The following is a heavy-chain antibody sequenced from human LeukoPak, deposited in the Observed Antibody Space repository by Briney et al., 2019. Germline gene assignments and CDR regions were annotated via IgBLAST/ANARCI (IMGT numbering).Heavy chain of an antibody. CDR3: ARSMTSRLFYFDY. Sequence: GESLKISCKGSGYSFTSYWIGWLRQMPGKGLEWMGIIYPGDSDTRYSPSFQGQVTISADKSISTAYLQWSSLKASDTAMYYCARSMTSRLFYFDYWGQGTLVTVSS. V-gene: IGHV5-51*01. J-gene: IGHJ4*02. CDR2: IYPGDSDT. CDR1: GYSFTSYW. D-gene: IGHD2-21*01.